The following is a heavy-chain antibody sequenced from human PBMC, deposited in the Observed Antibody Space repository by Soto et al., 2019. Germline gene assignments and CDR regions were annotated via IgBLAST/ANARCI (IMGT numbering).Heavy chain of an antibody. CDR2: IYHSGST. D-gene: IGHD1-26*01. J-gene: IGHJ4*02. V-gene: IGHV4-61*01. CDR1: GGSISGGSYY. CDR3: ARRYGGNLDY. Sequence: PSETLSLTCSVSGGSISGGSYYWSWIRRPPGKGLEWIGYIYHSGSTNYNPSLKSRVTISLDTSKNQFSLNLRSVTAADTAVYYCARRYGGNLDYWGQGTLVTVS.